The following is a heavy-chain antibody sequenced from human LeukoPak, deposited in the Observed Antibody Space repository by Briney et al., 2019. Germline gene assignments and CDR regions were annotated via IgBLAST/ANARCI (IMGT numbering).Heavy chain of an antibody. V-gene: IGHV3-53*01. CDR1: GFTVSSNY. CDR3: ARSRQQWLGYFDL. Sequence: GGSLRLSCAASGFTVSSNYMSWVRQAPGKGLEWVSIIYSGGSTFYADSVKGRFTISRDNAKNSLYLQMNSLRAEDTAVYYCARSRQQWLGYFDLWGRGTLVTVSS. J-gene: IGHJ2*01. CDR2: IYSGGST. D-gene: IGHD6-19*01.